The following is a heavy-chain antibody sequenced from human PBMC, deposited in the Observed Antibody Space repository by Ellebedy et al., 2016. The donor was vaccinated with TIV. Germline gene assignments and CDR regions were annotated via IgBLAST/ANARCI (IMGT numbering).Heavy chain of an antibody. Sequence: AASVKVSCKTSGYSFTDYGFSWVRQAPGQGLEYVVWISGQKGDTKYGHNFQGRITMTTDTSTGTSYMDLRSLRSDDTAIYYCARDPLNRGLHESWLTPPDYWGQGTLITVSS. CDR2: ISGQKGDT. D-gene: IGHD3-10*01. CDR1: GYSFTDYG. CDR3: ARDPLNRGLHESWLTPPDY. J-gene: IGHJ4*02. V-gene: IGHV1-18*01.